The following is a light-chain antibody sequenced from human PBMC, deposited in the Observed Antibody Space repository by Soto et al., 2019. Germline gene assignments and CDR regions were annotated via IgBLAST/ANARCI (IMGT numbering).Light chain of an antibody. Sequence: IVLTQSPGTLSLSPGERATLSCRASQTVGRTLAWYQQKPGQAPRLLLYDAFSRATGIPARFSGGGSGTDFTLTISSLEAEDFSVYYCQQRNTWSYTFGQGTRLQIK. CDR1: QTVGRT. CDR3: QQRNTWSYT. V-gene: IGKV3-11*01. CDR2: DAF. J-gene: IGKJ2*01.